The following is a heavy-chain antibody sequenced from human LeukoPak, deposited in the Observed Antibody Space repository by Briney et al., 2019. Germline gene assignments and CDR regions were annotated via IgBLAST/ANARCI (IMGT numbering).Heavy chain of an antibody. D-gene: IGHD4-17*01. V-gene: IGHV4-30-4*01. CDR1: GGSISSGDYY. CDR3: ARVNYGDYLIDY. J-gene: IGHJ4*02. Sequence: SQTLSLTCTVSGGSISSGDYYWCWIRQPPGKGLEWIGYIYYSGSTYYNPSLKSRVTISVDTSQNQFSLKLSSVTAADTAVYYCARVNYGDYLIDYWGQGTLVTVSS. CDR2: IYYSGST.